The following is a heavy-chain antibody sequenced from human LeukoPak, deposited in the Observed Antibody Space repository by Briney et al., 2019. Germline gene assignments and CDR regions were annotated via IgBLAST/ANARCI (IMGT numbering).Heavy chain of an antibody. CDR3: ARDMEPMVGATSGGLDY. Sequence: GGSLRLSCAASGFTFDDYAMHWVRQAPGKGLEWVSGISWNSGSIGYADSVKGRFTISRDNAKNSLYLQMNSLRAEDTAVYYCARDMEPMVGATSGGLDYWGQGTLVTVSS. D-gene: IGHD1-26*01. CDR1: GFTFDDYA. V-gene: IGHV3-9*01. J-gene: IGHJ4*02. CDR2: ISWNSGSI.